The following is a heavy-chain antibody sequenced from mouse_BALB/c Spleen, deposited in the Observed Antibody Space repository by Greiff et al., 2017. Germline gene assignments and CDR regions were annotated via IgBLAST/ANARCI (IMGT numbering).Heavy chain of an antibody. CDR3: NAPTTVVATPAY. Sequence: EVQLQQSGAELVRSGASVKLSCKASGFNIKDYYMHWVKQRPEQGLEWIGWIDPENGDTEYAPKFQGKATMTADTSSNTAYLQLSSLTSEDTAVYYCNAPTTVVATPAYWGQGSLVTVSA. D-gene: IGHD1-1*01. CDR2: IDPENGDT. J-gene: IGHJ3*01. V-gene: IGHV14-4*02. CDR1: GFNIKDYY.